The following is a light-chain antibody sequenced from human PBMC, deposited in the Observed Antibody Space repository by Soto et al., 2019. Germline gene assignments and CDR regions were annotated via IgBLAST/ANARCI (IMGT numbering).Light chain of an antibody. J-gene: IGKJ1*01. V-gene: IGKV2-24*01. CDR1: ESLVHSDGNTY. CDR2: QIS. Sequence: DVVLTQSPVSSPVTFGQPASISCRSSESLVHSDGNTYLSWLQQRPGQPPRLLIYQISNRFSGVPERFSCSGGGTDFILQSSRVGAEDIGVYDCMQLSHFPRTFGEGTKVEVK. CDR3: MQLSHFPRT.